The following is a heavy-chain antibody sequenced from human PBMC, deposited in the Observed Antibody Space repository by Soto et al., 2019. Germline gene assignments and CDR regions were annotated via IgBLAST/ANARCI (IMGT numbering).Heavy chain of an antibody. CDR3: ARGGQGGFWSGYSYYYYGMDV. CDR1: GGSISSSNW. Sequence: PSETLSLTCAVSGGSISSSNWWSWVRQPPGKGLEWIGEIYHSGSTNYNPSLKSRVTISVDKSKNQFSLKLSSVTAADTAVYYCARGGQGGFWSGYSYYYYGMDVWGQGTTVTVSS. J-gene: IGHJ6*02. CDR2: IYHSGST. V-gene: IGHV4-4*02. D-gene: IGHD3-3*01.